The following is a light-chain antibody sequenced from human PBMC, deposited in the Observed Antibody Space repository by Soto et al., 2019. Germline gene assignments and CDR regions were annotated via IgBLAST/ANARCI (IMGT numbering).Light chain of an antibody. CDR1: KRIRSG. V-gene: IGKV1-5*01. Sequence: DIQMTQSPSPFPDSVEARVPITGRASKRIRSGLAWYQQKPGKAPKLLIYDASSLESGVPSRFSGSGSGTEFTLTISSLQPDDFATYYCQQYNSYSRTFGQGTKVEIK. CDR2: DAS. J-gene: IGKJ1*01. CDR3: QQYNSYSRT.